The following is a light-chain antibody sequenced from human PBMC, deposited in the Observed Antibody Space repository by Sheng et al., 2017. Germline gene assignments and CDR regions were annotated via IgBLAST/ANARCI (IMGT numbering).Light chain of an antibody. CDR1: QSVSHSSNNKNH. CDR3: QQYFATPIT. CDR2: WAS. V-gene: IGKV4-1*01. Sequence: DIVMTQSPDSLAVSLGERATIHCKSSQSVSHSSNNKNHLAWYQQTPGQPPKLLIYWASTREPGVPDRFRGSGSATDFTLTISSLQAEDVAIYYCQQYFATPITFGQGTRLEIK. J-gene: IGKJ5*01.